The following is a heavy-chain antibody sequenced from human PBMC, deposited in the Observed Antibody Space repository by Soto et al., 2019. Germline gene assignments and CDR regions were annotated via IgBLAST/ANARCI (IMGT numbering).Heavy chain of an antibody. J-gene: IGHJ4*02. CDR2: IYYSGST. CDR3: AVGQSGGEEGDYFDY. V-gene: IGHV4-31*03. Sequence: SETLSLTCTVSGASISSGVYYWSWIRQHPGKGLEWIGYIYYSGSTYYNPSLKSRVTISLDTSKNQFSLKLNSVTAADTAVYYCAVGQSGGEEGDYFDYWGQGTLVTVSS. CDR1: GASISSGVYY. D-gene: IGHD3-3*01.